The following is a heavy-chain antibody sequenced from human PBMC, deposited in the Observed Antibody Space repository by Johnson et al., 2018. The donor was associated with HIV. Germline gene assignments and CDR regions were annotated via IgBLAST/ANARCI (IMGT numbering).Heavy chain of an antibody. D-gene: IGHD6-19*01. J-gene: IGHJ3*02. CDR3: ERDNGAGAGPEGAFDM. CDR1: GFTFSSSG. V-gene: IGHV3-33*01. CDR2: IWYDGTNE. Sequence: QVQLVESGGGVVQPERSLRLSCAASGFTFSSSGMLWVRQAPGKGLEWVAVIWYDGTNEYSASSVTGRFPISRDNSKNTLYLQMNSLRAEDTAVYYCERDNGAGAGPEGAFDMWGQGTMVTVSS.